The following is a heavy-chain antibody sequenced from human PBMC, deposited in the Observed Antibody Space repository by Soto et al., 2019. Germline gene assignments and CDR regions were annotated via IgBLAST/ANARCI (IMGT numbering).Heavy chain of an antibody. J-gene: IGHJ4*02. CDR1: GDFLSRYY. CDR3: ARHRYYHDRSGYFDF. V-gene: IGHV4-59*08. CDR2: IYYSGST. Sequence: SETLSLTCTVSGDFLSRYYWILIRRPPGKGLEWIGYIYYSGSTNYNPSLKSRLTISVDTSKNRFSLKLRSVTAADTAVYYCARHRYYHDRSGYFDFWGQGTQVTV. D-gene: IGHD3-22*01.